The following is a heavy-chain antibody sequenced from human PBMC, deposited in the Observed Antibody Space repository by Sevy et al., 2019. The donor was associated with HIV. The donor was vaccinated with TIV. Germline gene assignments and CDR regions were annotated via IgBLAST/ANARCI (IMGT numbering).Heavy chain of an antibody. CDR3: ARDPACSSTSCTNIYYYGMDV. D-gene: IGHD2-2*01. CDR2: IYTSGST. J-gene: IGHJ6*02. V-gene: IGHV4-4*07. CDR1: GGSISSYY. Sequence: ETLSLTCTVSGGSISSYYWSWIRQPAGKGLEWIGRIYTSGSTNYNPSLKSRVTMSVDTSKNQFSLKLSSVTAADTAVYYCARDPACSSTSCTNIYYYGMDVWGQGTTVTVSS.